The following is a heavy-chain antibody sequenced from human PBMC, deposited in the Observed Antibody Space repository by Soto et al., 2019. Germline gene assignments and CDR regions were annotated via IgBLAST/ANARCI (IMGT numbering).Heavy chain of an antibody. V-gene: IGHV3-7*05. Sequence: GGSLRLSCVASGFTFSKFWMSWVRQAPGKGLEWVATIKQDGSEKYYVDSVKGRFTISRDNAKNSLFLQMNYLRAEDTAVYYCASRYLEYCTSATCSAPYDYWGQGTLVTVSP. CDR2: IKQDGSEK. J-gene: IGHJ4*02. D-gene: IGHD2-2*01. CDR3: ASRYLEYCTSATCSAPYDY. CDR1: GFTFSKFW.